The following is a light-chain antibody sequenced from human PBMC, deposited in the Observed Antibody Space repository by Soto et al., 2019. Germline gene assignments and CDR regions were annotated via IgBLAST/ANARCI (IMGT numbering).Light chain of an antibody. CDR1: QGISSY. Sequence: DIQLTQSPSFLSASVGDRVTITCRASQGISSYLAWYQQKPGKAPKLLIYAASTLQSEVPSRFSGSGSGTAFTRTISSLQHEDFANSYCQQINSYPIPFGQGTRLEI. CDR2: AAS. CDR3: QQINSYPIP. J-gene: IGKJ5*01. V-gene: IGKV1-9*01.